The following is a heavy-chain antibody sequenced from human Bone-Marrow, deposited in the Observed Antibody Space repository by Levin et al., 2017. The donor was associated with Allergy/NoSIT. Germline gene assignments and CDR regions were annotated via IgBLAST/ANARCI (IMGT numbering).Heavy chain of an antibody. CDR3: ARDLLAMVRGELCY. CDR2: ISYDGSNK. D-gene: IGHD3-10*01. J-gene: IGHJ4*02. Sequence: GGSLRLSCAASGFTFSSYAMHWVRQAPGKGLEWVAVISYDGSNKYYADSVKGRFTISRDNSKNTLYLQMNSLRAEDTAVYYCARDLLAMVRGELCYWGQGTLVTVSS. V-gene: IGHV3-30-3*01. CDR1: GFTFSSYA.